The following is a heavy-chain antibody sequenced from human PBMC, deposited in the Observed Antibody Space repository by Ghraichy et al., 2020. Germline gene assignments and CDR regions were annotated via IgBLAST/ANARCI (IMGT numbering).Heavy chain of an antibody. D-gene: IGHD3-9*01. CDR3: ARQTDYDILTGYYQRDAFDI. J-gene: IGHJ3*02. CDR1: GFTFSSYS. V-gene: IGHV3-48*01. CDR2: ISSSSSTI. Sequence: GESLNISCAASGFTFSSYSMNWVRQAPGKGLEWVSYISSSSSTIYYADSVKGRFTISRDNAKNSLYLQMNSLRAEDTAVYYCARQTDYDILTGYYQRDAFDIWGQGTMVTVSS.